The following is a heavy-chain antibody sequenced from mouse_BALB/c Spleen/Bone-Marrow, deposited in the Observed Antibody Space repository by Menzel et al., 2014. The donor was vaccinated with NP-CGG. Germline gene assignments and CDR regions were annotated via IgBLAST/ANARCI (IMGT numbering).Heavy chain of an antibody. CDR3: ARLGYYGSSDY. J-gene: IGHJ2*01. V-gene: IGHV4-1*02. CDR2: INPDSSTI. CDR1: GFDFSRYW. Sequence: EVKLVESGGGLVQPGGSLKLSCVASGFDFSRYWMSWVRQAPGKGLEWIGEINPDSSTINYTPSLKDKFIISRDNAKNTLYLQMSKVRSEDTALYYCARLGYYGSSDYWGQGTTLTVSS. D-gene: IGHD1-1*01.